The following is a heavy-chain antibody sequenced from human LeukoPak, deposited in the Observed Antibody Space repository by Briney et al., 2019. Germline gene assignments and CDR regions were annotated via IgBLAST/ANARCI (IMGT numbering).Heavy chain of an antibody. D-gene: IGHD3/OR15-3a*01. CDR2: MNPNSGNT. CDR3: ARALSWTTESYYYMDV. V-gene: IGHV1-8*01. J-gene: IGHJ6*03. Sequence: GASVKVSCKASVYTFNSYDINWVRQATGQGLEWMGWMNPNSGNTGYAQKFQGRVTITKNNSITTVYMELSSLRSEDTAVYYCARALSWTTESYYYMDVWGKGTTVTVSS. CDR1: VYTFNSYD.